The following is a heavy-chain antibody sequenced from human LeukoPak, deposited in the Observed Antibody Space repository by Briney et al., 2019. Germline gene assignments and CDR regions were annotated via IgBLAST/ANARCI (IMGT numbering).Heavy chain of an antibody. CDR2: IYSGGSI. J-gene: IGHJ3*02. Sequence: GGSLRLSCAASGLIVSSNYMTWVRQAPGKGLEWVSVIYSGGSIYYADSVKGRFTISRDNSRNTLYLQMNSLRAEDAAVYYCARALNGFDIWGPGTLVTVSS. CDR1: GLIVSSNY. V-gene: IGHV3-53*01. CDR3: ARALNGFDI.